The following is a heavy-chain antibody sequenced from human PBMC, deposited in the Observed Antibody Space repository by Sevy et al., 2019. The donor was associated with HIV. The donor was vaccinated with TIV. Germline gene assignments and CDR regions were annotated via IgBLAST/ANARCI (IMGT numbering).Heavy chain of an antibody. CDR1: GFTVSSNY. D-gene: IGHD6-13*01. CDR2: IYSGGST. CDR3: ARERAPSSWQQRDAFDI. Sequence: GGSLRLSCAASGFTVSSNYMSWVRQAPGKGLEWVSVIYSGGSTYYADSVKGRFTISRDNSKNTLYLQMNSLRAEDTAVYYCARERAPSSWQQRDAFDIWGQGTMVTVSS. V-gene: IGHV3-53*01. J-gene: IGHJ3*02.